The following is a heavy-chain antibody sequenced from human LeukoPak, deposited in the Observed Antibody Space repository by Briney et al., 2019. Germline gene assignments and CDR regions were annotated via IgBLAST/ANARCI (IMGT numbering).Heavy chain of an antibody. CDR1: GIAVSSSF. CDR2: IYSGGST. V-gene: IGHV3-66*01. J-gene: IGHJ4*02. CDR3: ARDIIVGATTLDY. D-gene: IGHD1-26*01. Sequence: GGSLRLSCAASGIAVSSSFVSWVRQAPGKGLEWVSAIYSGGSTFYVDSVKGRFTVSRDNSKNTVYLQMNSLRGEDTAVYYCARDIIVGATTLDYWGQGTLVTVSS.